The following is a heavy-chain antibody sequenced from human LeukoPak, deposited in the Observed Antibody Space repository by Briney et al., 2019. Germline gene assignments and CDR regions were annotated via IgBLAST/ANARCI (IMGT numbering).Heavy chain of an antibody. J-gene: IGHJ4*02. CDR1: GCTFTDYQ. D-gene: IGHD4-17*01. CDR3: ARAGPDYGDYNPGDY. CDR2: INPNSGGT. V-gene: IGHV1-2*04. Sequence: ASVKVSCKASGCTFTDYQIHWVRQTPGQGLEWMGWINPNSGGTNYAQKFQGWVTMTRDTSISTAYMELSRLRSDDTAVYYCARAGPDYGDYNPGDYWGQGTLVTVSS.